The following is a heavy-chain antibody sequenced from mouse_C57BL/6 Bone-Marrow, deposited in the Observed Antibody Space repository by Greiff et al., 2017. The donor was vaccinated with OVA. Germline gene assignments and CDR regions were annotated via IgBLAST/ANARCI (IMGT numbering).Heavy chain of an antibody. V-gene: IGHV1-53*01. CDR3: ARLTSYEYDGAWFAY. CDR1: GYTFTSYW. Sequence: QVHVKQPGTELVKPGASVKLSCKASGYTFTSYWMHWVKQRPGQGLEWIGNINPSNGGTNYNEKFKSKATLTVDKSSSTAYMQLSSLTSEDSAVYYCARLTSYEYDGAWFAYWGQGTLVTVSA. J-gene: IGHJ3*01. D-gene: IGHD2-4*01. CDR2: INPSNGGT.